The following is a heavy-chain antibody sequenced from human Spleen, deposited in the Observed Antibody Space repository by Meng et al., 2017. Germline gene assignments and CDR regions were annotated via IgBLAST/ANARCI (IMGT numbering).Heavy chain of an antibody. V-gene: IGHV4-59*04. CDR1: DDSISSYY. CDR3: VRSSGWVRTGFDP. D-gene: IGHD6-19*01. CDR2: IGHSGTT. J-gene: IGHJ5*02. Sequence: QVQLQESGPGLVKPSETLSLTCTVSDDSISSYYWSWIRQPPGKGLEWIGSIGHSGTTYYTPSLRRRVTVSIDTSKNQFSLEVTSVTAADTAVYYCVRSSGWVRTGFDPWGQGTLVTVSS.